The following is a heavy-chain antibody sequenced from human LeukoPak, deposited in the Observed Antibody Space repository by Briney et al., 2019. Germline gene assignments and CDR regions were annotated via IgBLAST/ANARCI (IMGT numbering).Heavy chain of an antibody. CDR2: INHSGST. J-gene: IGHJ5*02. CDR1: GGSFSGYY. Sequence: ASETLSLTCAVYGGSFSGYYWSWIRQPPGKGLEWIGEINHSGSTNYNPSLKSRVTISVDTSKNQFSLKLSSVTAADTAVYYCARHDWGSGSYYNVWWFDPWGQGTLVTVSS. D-gene: IGHD3-10*01. V-gene: IGHV4-34*01. CDR3: ARHDWGSGSYYNVWWFDP.